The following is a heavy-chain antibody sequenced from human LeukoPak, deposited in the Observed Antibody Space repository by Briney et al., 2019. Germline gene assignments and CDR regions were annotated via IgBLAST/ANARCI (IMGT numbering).Heavy chain of an antibody. Sequence: GGSLRLSCAASGFTFRSHAMSWVRRAPGRGLEWVSAIRGDGVTMFYADSVKGRFTISRDNSKNTLYLQMNSLRAEDTAVYYCARAGYSSGPGHWFDPWGQGTLVTVSS. CDR1: GFTFRSHA. J-gene: IGHJ5*02. CDR3: ARAGYSSGPGHWFDP. D-gene: IGHD6-19*01. CDR2: IRGDGVTM. V-gene: IGHV3-23*01.